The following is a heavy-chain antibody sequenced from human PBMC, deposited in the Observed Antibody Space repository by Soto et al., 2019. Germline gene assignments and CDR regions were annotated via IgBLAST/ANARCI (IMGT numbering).Heavy chain of an antibody. Sequence: QVQLVQSGAEVKKPGASVKVSCKASGYTFTSYGISWVRQAPGQGLEWMGWISAYNGNTNYAQKPQGRVTMTTDTSTSTAYMELRSLRSDDTSVYYCARDTPYYDFWSGYYGDAFDIWGQGTMVTVSS. D-gene: IGHD3-3*01. V-gene: IGHV1-18*01. CDR1: GYTFTSYG. CDR3: ARDTPYYDFWSGYYGDAFDI. J-gene: IGHJ3*02. CDR2: ISAYNGNT.